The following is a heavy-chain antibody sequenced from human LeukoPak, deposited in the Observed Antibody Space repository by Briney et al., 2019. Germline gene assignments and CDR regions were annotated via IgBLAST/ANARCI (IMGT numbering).Heavy chain of an antibody. CDR2: IIPIFGTA. D-gene: IGHD3-10*01. CDR3: ASALGWFGELSEYYYGMDV. V-gene: IGHV1-69*13. J-gene: IGHJ6*02. Sequence: SVTVSCKASGSTFSSYAISWVRQAPGQGLEWMGGIIPIFGTANYAQKFQGRVTITADESTSTAYMELSSLRSEDTAVYYCASALGWFGELSEYYYGMDVWGQGTTVTVSS. CDR1: GSTFSSYA.